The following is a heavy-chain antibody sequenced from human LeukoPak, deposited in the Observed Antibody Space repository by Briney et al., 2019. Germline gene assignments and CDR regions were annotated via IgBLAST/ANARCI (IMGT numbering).Heavy chain of an antibody. Sequence: GGSLRLSCAASGFTFSSYSMNWVRQAPGKGLECVSSISSSSSYIYYADSVKGRFTISRDNAKNSLYLQMNSLRAEDTAVYYCARDVVVAATPGNRHFDYWGQGTLVTVSS. CDR2: ISSSSSYI. CDR1: GFTFSSYS. CDR3: ARDVVVAATPGNRHFDY. D-gene: IGHD2-15*01. V-gene: IGHV3-21*01. J-gene: IGHJ4*02.